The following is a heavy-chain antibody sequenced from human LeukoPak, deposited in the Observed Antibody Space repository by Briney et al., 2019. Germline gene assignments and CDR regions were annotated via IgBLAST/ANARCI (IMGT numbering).Heavy chain of an antibody. CDR3: ARDPPYYYGSGSYQMDV. Sequence: GASVKVSCKASGYTCTGYYMHWVRQAPGQGLEWMGLINPNSGGTNYAQKFQGRVTINRDTSISTAYMELSRLRSADTAVYYCARDPPYYYGSGSYQMDVWGKGTTVTVSS. V-gene: IGHV1-2*02. D-gene: IGHD3-10*01. J-gene: IGHJ6*04. CDR1: GYTCTGYY. CDR2: INPNSGGT.